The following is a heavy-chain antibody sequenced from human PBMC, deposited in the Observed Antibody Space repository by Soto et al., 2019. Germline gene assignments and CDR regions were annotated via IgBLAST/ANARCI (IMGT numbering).Heavy chain of an antibody. CDR3: ALSAGWELLWDYYYGTDV. V-gene: IGHV1-69*13. CDR2: IIPIVGTP. D-gene: IGHD1-26*01. Sequence: ASLKVSCKASGVTFSSYAISCVRQAPGQGREWIGGIIPIVGTPNYAQKFQGRVTITADESTSTAYMELSSLRSEDTAVYYCALSAGWELLWDYYYGTDVWGQGTTVHVSS. CDR1: GVTFSSYA. J-gene: IGHJ6*02.